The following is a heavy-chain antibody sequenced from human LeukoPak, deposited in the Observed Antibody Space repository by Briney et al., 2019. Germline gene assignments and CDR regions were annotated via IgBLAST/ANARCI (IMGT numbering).Heavy chain of an antibody. CDR1: GGTFSSYA. CDR2: IIPIFGTA. V-gene: IGHV1-69*05. Sequence: SVKVSCKASGGTFSSYAISWVRQAPGRGLEWMGGIIPIFGTANYAQKFQGRVTITTDESTSTAYMELSSLRSEDTAVYYCASRGTVEMATIYSYNWFDPWGQGTLVTVSS. J-gene: IGHJ5*02. CDR3: ASRGTVEMATIYSYNWFDP. D-gene: IGHD5-24*01.